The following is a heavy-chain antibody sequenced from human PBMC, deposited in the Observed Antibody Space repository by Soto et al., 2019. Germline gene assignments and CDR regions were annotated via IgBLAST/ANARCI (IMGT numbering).Heavy chain of an antibody. J-gene: IGHJ6*03. Sequence: PLEILSLTCAVYGGSFSGYYLSWIRQPPGKGLEWIGEINHSGSTNYNPSLKSRVTISVDTSKNQFSLKLSSVTAADTAVYYCARGKSVVVVVAATPPYYYYYMDVWGKGTTVTVSS. V-gene: IGHV4-34*01. CDR1: GGSFSGYY. CDR2: INHSGST. D-gene: IGHD2-15*01. CDR3: ARGKSVVVVVAATPPYYYYYMDV.